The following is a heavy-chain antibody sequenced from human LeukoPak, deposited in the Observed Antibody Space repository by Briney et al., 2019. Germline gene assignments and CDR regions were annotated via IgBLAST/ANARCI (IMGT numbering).Heavy chain of an antibody. CDR1: GYTLTELS. CDR3: ATVSYYDSSGYTNWFDP. J-gene: IGHJ5*02. D-gene: IGHD3-22*01. Sequence: ASVKVSCKVSGYTLTELSMHWVRQAPGKGLEWMGGFDPEDGETIYAKKFQGRVTMTEDTSTDTAYMELSSLRSEDTAVYYCATVSYYDSSGYTNWFDPWGQGTPVTVSS. CDR2: FDPEDGET. V-gene: IGHV1-24*01.